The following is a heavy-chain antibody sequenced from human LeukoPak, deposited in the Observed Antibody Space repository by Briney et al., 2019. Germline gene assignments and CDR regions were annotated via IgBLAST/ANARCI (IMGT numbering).Heavy chain of an antibody. D-gene: IGHD4-17*01. Sequence: SETLSLTCTVPGGSITNYYWTWIRQPPGKGLEWIGYISFSGTTNYNPSLKSRVTISLDTSNSQFSLRLTSVTAADTAVYYCARAPDYGDYCFDYWGQGTLVTVSS. CDR3: ARAPDYGDYCFDY. CDR2: ISFSGTT. V-gene: IGHV4-59*01. J-gene: IGHJ4*02. CDR1: GGSITNYY.